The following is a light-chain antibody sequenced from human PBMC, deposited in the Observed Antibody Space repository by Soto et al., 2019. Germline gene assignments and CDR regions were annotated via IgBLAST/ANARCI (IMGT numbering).Light chain of an antibody. V-gene: IGLV1-51*01. Sequence: QSVLTQPPSVSAAPGQKVTISYSGSSSNSGNNYVSWYQQLPGTAPKLLIYDNNKRPSGVPDRFSGYKSGTSATLGITGLQTGDEADYYCGTWDSTLSAWVFGGGTQLTVL. CDR2: DNN. CDR3: GTWDSTLSAWV. CDR1: SSNSGNNY. J-gene: IGLJ3*02.